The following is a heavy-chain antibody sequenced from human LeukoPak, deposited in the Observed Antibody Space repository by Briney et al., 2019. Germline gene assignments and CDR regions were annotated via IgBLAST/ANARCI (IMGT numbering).Heavy chain of an antibody. J-gene: IGHJ5*02. CDR1: GFTFSSHW. Sequence: GGSLRLSCAASGFTFSSHWMHWVRHAPGRGLGWVSGINSDGSFTTYADSVKGRFTISRDNAKNTLYLQMNRLRAEDTAVYYCARGDGYGYISWGQGTLVTVSS. CDR2: INSDGSFT. CDR3: ARGDGYGYIS. D-gene: IGHD5-18*01. V-gene: IGHV3-74*01.